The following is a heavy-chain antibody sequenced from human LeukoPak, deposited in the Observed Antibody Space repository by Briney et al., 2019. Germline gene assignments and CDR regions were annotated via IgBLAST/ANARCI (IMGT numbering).Heavy chain of an antibody. CDR1: GGSISSSSYY. CDR3: ARDGHVRPNYYYYYGMDV. V-gene: IGHV4-39*07. J-gene: IGHJ6*02. D-gene: IGHD2-8*01. Sequence: SETLSLTCTVSGGSISSSSYYWGWIRQPPGKGLEWIGSIYHSGSTYYNPSLKSRVTISVDTSKNQFSLKLSSVTAADTAVYYCARDGHVRPNYYYYYGMDVWGQGTTVTVSS. CDR2: IYHSGST.